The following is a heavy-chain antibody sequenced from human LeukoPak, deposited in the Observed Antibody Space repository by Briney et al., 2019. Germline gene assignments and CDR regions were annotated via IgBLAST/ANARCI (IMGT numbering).Heavy chain of an antibody. D-gene: IGHD1-1*01. CDR1: GFTVSSNY. CDR2: IYSGGST. Sequence: GGSLRLSCAASGFTVSSNYMSWVRQASGKGLEWVSVIYSGGSTYYADSVKGRFTISRDNSKNTLYLQMNSLRAEDTAVYYCARARPASTGTKRTYYFDYWGQGTLVTVSS. J-gene: IGHJ4*02. CDR3: ARARPASTGTKRTYYFDY. V-gene: IGHV3-66*01.